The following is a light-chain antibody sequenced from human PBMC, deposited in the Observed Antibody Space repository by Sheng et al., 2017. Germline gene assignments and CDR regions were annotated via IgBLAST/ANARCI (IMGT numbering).Light chain of an antibody. J-gene: IGKJ1*01. CDR2: GTS. CDR3: QQANSFPT. V-gene: IGKV1-12*01. CDR1: QDINGY. Sequence: DIQMTQSPSSVSASVGDTVTITCRASQDINGYLSWYQQKPGKAPKLLIYGTSDLQRGVPSRFSGSGSGTDFTLTINTLQPEDVATYYCQQANSFPTFGQGTKVEIK.